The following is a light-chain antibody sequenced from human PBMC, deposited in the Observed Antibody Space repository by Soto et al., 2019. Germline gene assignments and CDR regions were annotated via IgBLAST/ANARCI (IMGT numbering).Light chain of an antibody. CDR1: QSVRSNY. Sequence: EIVLTQSPGTLSLSPGETATLSCRASQSVRSNYLAWYQQKPGQAPRLLIYDASSRATGIPDRFSGSGSDTDFTLTISRLEPEDFAVYYYQQYAGSPRTFGQGTKLEIK. V-gene: IGKV3-20*01. CDR2: DAS. J-gene: IGKJ2*01. CDR3: QQYAGSPRT.